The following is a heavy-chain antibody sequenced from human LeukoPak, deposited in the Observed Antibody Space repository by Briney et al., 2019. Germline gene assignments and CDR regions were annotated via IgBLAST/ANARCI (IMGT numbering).Heavy chain of an antibody. V-gene: IGHV3-30-3*01. J-gene: IGHJ4*02. CDR2: ISYDGSNK. CDR1: GFTFSSYA. Sequence: GGSLRLSCTDSGFTFSSYAMHWVRQAPGKGLEWVARISYDGSNKYYADSLKGRFTISRDNSKNTLYLQMNSLRAEDTAVYYCARDLPVDYGGSDYWGQGTLVTVSS. D-gene: IGHD4-23*01. CDR3: ARDLPVDYGGSDY.